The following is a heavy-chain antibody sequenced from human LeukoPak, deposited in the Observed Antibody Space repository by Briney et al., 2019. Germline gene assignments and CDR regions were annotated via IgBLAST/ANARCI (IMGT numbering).Heavy chain of an antibody. CDR2: INPSGGST. CDR3: ARVVVVPAAIRGFSGMDV. J-gene: IGHJ6*02. V-gene: IGHV1-46*01. D-gene: IGHD2-2*02. Sequence: ASVKVSCKASGYTFTSYYMHWVRQAPGQGLEWMGIINPSGGSTSYAQKFQGRVTVTRDTSTSTVYMELSSLRSEDTAVYYCARVVVVPAAIRGFSGMDVWGQGTTVTVSS. CDR1: GYTFTSYY.